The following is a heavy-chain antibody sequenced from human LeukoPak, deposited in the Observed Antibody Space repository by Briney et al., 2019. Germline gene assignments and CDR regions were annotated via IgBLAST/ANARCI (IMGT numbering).Heavy chain of an antibody. CDR3: ARGGSIAARPIDY. J-gene: IGHJ4*02. D-gene: IGHD6-6*01. CDR2: ISSNGGST. CDR1: GFTFSSYA. V-gene: IGHV3-64*01. Sequence: GGSLRLSCAASGFTFSSYAMHWVRQAPGKGLEYVSAISSNGGSTYYANSVKGRFTISRDNSKNTLFLQVGSLRAEDMAVYYCARGGSIAARPIDYWGQGTLVTVSS.